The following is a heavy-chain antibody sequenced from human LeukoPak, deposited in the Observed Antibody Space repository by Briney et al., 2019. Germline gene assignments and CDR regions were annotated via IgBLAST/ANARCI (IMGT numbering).Heavy chain of an antibody. CDR1: GYTFSGYY. CDR2: ISPNSGGT. Sequence: ASVKVSCKASGYTFSGYYIHWVRQAPGQGLEWMGWISPNSGGTNYAQKFQGRVTMSRDTSISTAYMELSRLKSDDTAIYYCARDPGGSYPNDAFDIWGQGTVVTVSS. J-gene: IGHJ3*02. CDR3: ARDPGGSYPNDAFDI. V-gene: IGHV1-2*02. D-gene: IGHD1-26*01.